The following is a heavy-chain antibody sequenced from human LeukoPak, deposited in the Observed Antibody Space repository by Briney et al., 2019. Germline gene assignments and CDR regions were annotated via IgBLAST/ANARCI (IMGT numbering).Heavy chain of an antibody. V-gene: IGHV4-38-2*01. CDR2: ISYSGST. CDR1: GFTFSNAW. J-gene: IGHJ5*02. Sequence: GSLRLSCAASGFTFSNAWMSWVRQAPGKGLEWLGSISYSGSTYYNPSLKSRVTISVDTSKNQFSLKLTSVTAADTAVYYCARELVLTTYNWFDPWGQGTLGTVSS. CDR3: ARELVLTTYNWFDP. D-gene: IGHD3-10*01.